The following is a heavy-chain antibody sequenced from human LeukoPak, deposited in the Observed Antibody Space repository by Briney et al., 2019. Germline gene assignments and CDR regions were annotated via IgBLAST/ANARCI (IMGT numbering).Heavy chain of an antibody. Sequence: ASVKVSCKASGYTFTGYYMHWVRQAPGQGPEWMGWINPNSGGTNYAQKFQGRVTMTRDTSISTAYMELSRLRSDDTAVYYCARGELVLMVYAIEFDYWGQGTLVTVSS. D-gene: IGHD2-8*01. V-gene: IGHV1-2*02. CDR2: INPNSGGT. CDR1: GYTFTGYY. CDR3: ARGELVLMVYAIEFDY. J-gene: IGHJ4*02.